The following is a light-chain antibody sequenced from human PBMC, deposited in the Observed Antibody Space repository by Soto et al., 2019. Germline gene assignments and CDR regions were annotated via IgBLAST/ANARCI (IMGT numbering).Light chain of an antibody. V-gene: IGLV1-51*01. Sequence: QSVLTQPPSVSAAPGQTVTISCSGSSANIGSNYVSWYQQVPGTAPKVVIYDNDQRPSGIPDRFSGSKSGTSATLGITGLQTGDEADYYCLTWDSSLSTGVFGGGTKLTVL. CDR2: DND. CDR3: LTWDSSLSTGV. CDR1: SANIGSNY. J-gene: IGLJ2*01.